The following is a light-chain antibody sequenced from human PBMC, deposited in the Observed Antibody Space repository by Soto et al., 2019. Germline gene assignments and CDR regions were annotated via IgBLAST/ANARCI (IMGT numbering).Light chain of an antibody. J-gene: IGKJ2*01. Sequence: DIQMTQSPSTLSASVGDRVTITCRASQSISSWLAWYQQKPGKAPKLLIYKASSLESGVPSRFSGSGSGTEFTLTISSLQPDDFAPYYCQEYNSYSPASYTFGQGTKLEIK. V-gene: IGKV1-5*03. CDR1: QSISSW. CDR3: QEYNSYSPASYT. CDR2: KAS.